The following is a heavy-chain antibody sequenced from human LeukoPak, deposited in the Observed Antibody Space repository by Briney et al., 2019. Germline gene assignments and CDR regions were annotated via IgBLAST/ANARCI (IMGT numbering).Heavy chain of an antibody. CDR3: ARGGAVAGKGRWFDP. CDR2: MDPNSGNT. V-gene: IGHV1-8*01. Sequence: ASVKVSCKASGYTFTSYDINWVRQATGQGLEWMGWMDPNSGNTGSAQKFQGRVTMTRNTFITTAYMELSSLRSEDTAVYYCARGGAVAGKGRWFDPWGQGTLVTVSS. D-gene: IGHD6-19*01. CDR1: GYTFTSYD. J-gene: IGHJ5*02.